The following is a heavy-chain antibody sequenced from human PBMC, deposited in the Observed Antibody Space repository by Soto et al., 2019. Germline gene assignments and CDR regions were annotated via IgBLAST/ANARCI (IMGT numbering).Heavy chain of an antibody. D-gene: IGHD3-16*02. CDR2: VHYSGST. CDR3: ARVNPLAPKRNAFDF. Sequence: PSETLSLTCTVSGVSISSYFWSWVRQPPGKGLEWIGYVHYSGSTNYNPSLKSRVTMSVDTSKNQFSLKLSSVTAADTAVYFCARVNPLAPKRNAFDFWGQGTMVTVSS. CDR1: GVSISSYF. J-gene: IGHJ3*01. V-gene: IGHV4-59*01.